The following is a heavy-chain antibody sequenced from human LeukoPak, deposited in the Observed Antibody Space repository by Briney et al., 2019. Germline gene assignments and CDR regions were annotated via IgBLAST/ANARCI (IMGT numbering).Heavy chain of an antibody. D-gene: IGHD5-18*01. CDR2: IYTSGST. CDR1: GGSISSGSYY. V-gene: IGHV4-61*02. J-gene: IGHJ4*02. CDR3: ARVRLDSPLIDYFDN. Sequence: KTSETLSLTCTVSGGSISSGSYYWSWIRQPAGKGLEWIGRIYTSGSTNYNPSLKSRVTMSVDTSKNHFSLKVTSVTAADTAVYYCARVRLDSPLIDYFDNWGQGSLVTVSS.